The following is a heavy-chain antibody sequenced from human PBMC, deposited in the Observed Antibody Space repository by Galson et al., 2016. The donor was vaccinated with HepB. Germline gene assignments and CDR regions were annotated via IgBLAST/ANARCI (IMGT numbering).Heavy chain of an antibody. CDR1: GGTFSSHA. D-gene: IGHD3-10*01. CDR2: IIPMFAKT. V-gene: IGHV1-69*13. CDR3: ARENEGKGITMVRGIIIGGDAMDV. Sequence: SVKVSCKASGGTFSSHAISWVRQAPGQGLEWMGVIIPMFAKTKYAQKFQGRVTITADESTSTAYMELSSLRSEDMAVYYCARENEGKGITMVRGIIIGGDAMDVWGQGTTVTVSS. J-gene: IGHJ6*02.